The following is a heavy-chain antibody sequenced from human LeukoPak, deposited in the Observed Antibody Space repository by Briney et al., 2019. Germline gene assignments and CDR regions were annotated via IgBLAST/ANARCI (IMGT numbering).Heavy chain of an antibody. Sequence: GGSLRLSCAASGFTVSSNYMSWVRQGPGKGLEWVALIYNDGGTHYTDSVKGRFTISRDTSRNALFLQMNSLRVEDSAMYYCVKRLTLGDLSIKGAFALWGQGTMVTVAS. J-gene: IGHJ3*01. CDR3: VKRLTLGDLSIKGAFAL. CDR2: IYNDGGT. D-gene: IGHD3-16*02. V-gene: IGHV3-53*01. CDR1: GFTVSSNY.